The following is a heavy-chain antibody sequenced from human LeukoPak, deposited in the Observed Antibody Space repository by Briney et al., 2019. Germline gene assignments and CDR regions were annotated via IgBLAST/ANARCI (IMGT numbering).Heavy chain of an antibody. CDR3: ARDRLQLQS. J-gene: IGHJ5*02. V-gene: IGHV3-23*01. CDR2: ISGSGGNT. Sequence: PGGSLRLSCAASGFTFSSYALSWVRQAPGKGLEWVSAISGSGGNTYYANSVKGRFTISRDNSKNTLFLQLNSLRAEDTAVYYCARDRLQLQSWGQGTLVTVSS. CDR1: GFTFSSYA. D-gene: IGHD5-24*01.